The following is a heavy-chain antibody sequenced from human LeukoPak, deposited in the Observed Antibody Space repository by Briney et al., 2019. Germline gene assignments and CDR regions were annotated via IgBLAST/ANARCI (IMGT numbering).Heavy chain of an antibody. V-gene: IGHV5-51*01. D-gene: IGHD6-19*01. CDR1: GYSFTSYW. CDR2: IYPGDSDT. CDR3: ARFPGIAVAGGGFFDY. Sequence: ESLKISCKGSGYSFTSYWIGWVRQMPGKGLEWMGIIYPGDSDTRYSPSFQGQVTISADKSISTAYLQWSSLKASDTAMYYCARFPGIAVAGGGFFDYWGQGTLVTVSS. J-gene: IGHJ4*02.